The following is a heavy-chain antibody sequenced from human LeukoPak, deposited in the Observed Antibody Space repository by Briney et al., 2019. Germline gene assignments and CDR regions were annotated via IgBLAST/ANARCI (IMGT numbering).Heavy chain of an antibody. D-gene: IGHD2-2*01. J-gene: IGHJ4*02. V-gene: IGHV1-8*01. CDR3: ARDYCSSTSCYASHFDY. CDR1: GYTFTSYD. Sequence: ASVKVSCKASGYTFTSYDINWVRQATGQGLEWMGWMNPNSGNTGYSQKFQGRVTITRDTSASTAYMELSSLRSEDTAVYYCARDYCSSTSCYASHFDYWGQGTLVTVSS. CDR2: MNPNSGNT.